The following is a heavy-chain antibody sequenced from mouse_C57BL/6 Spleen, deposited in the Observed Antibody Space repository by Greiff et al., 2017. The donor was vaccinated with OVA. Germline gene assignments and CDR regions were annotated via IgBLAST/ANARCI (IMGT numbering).Heavy chain of an antibody. Sequence: EVMLVESGAELVRPGASVKLSCTASGFNIKDDYMHWVKQRPEQGLEWIGWIDPENGDTEYASKFQGKATITADTSSNTAYLQLSSLTSEDTAVYYCTTKSTSIYYYGSSYGYYAMDYWGQGTSVTVSS. CDR2: IDPENGDT. D-gene: IGHD1-1*01. V-gene: IGHV14-4*01. CDR3: TTKSTSIYYYGSSYGYYAMDY. CDR1: GFNIKDDY. J-gene: IGHJ4*01.